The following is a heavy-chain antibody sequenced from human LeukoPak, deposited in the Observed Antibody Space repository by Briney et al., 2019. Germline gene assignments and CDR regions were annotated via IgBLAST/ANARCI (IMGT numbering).Heavy chain of an antibody. CDR3: AREGPIDYYDSSGYLYYFDY. Sequence: ASVKVSCKASGYTFTNYYMHWVRQAPGQGLEWMGIINPSGGSTSYAQKFQGRVTMTRDTSTSTVYMELSSLRSEDTAVYYCAREGPIDYYDSSGYLYYFDYWGQGTLVTVSS. CDR1: GYTFTNYY. D-gene: IGHD3-22*01. J-gene: IGHJ4*02. V-gene: IGHV1-46*01. CDR2: INPSGGST.